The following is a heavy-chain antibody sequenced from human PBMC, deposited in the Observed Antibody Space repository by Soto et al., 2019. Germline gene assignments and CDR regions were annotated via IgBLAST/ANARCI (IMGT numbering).Heavy chain of an antibody. D-gene: IGHD3-9*01. CDR2: IYYSGST. CDR3: ARDRGAYYDILTGYYEYNWFDP. J-gene: IGHJ5*02. V-gene: IGHV4-59*01. CDR1: GGSISSYY. Sequence: SETLSLTCTVSGGSISSYYWSWIRQPPGKGLEWIGYIYYSGSTNYNPSLKSRVTISVDTSKNQFSLKLSSVTAADTAVYYCARDRGAYYDILTGYYEYNWFDPWGQGTLVTVSS.